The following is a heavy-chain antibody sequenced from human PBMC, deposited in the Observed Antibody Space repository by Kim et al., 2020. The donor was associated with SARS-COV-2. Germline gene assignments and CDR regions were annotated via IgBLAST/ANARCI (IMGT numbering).Heavy chain of an antibody. D-gene: IGHD6-19*01. CDR3: ARHSSGWSYWFDP. Sequence: SETLSLTCTVSGGSISSSSYYWGWIRQPPGKGLEWIGSIYYSGSTYYNPSLKSRVTISVDTSKNQFSLKLSSVTAADTAVYYCARHSSGWSYWFDPWGQGTLVTVSS. CDR2: IYYSGST. CDR1: GGSISSSSYY. V-gene: IGHV4-39*01. J-gene: IGHJ5*02.